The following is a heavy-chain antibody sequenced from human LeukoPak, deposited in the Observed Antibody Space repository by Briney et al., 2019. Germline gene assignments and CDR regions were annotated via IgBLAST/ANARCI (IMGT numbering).Heavy chain of an antibody. J-gene: IGHJ4*02. V-gene: IGHV1-18*01. Sequence: PVASVKVSCKASGYTFTSYGISWVRQAPGQGLEWMGWITTYNGNTNYAQNIQGRVTMTTDTSTSTAYTELRSLRSDDTAVYYCARDQLTLGELSLDYWGQGTLVTVSS. CDR2: ITTYNGNT. CDR1: GYTFTSYG. D-gene: IGHD3-16*02. CDR3: ARDQLTLGELSLDY.